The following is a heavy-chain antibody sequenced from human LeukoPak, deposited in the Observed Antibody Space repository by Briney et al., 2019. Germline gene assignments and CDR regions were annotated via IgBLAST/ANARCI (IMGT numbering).Heavy chain of an antibody. J-gene: IGHJ4*02. CDR1: GFTFSSYA. CDR3: AKYGPQDSGSSHFDY. CDR2: ISGSGGST. V-gene: IGHV3-23*01. Sequence: PGGSLRLSCAASGFTFSSYAMSWVRQAPGKGLEWVSAISGSGGSTYYADSVKGRFTISRDNSKNTLYLQMNSLRAEDTAIYYCAKYGPQDSGSSHFDYWGQGVLVTVSS. D-gene: IGHD1-26*01.